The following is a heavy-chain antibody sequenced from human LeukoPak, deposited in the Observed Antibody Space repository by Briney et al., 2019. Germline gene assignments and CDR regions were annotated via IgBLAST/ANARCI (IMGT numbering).Heavy chain of an antibody. CDR1: RFAFGSFG. CDR3: AKDLSVRKGSFDY. Sequence: GGSLRLSCAASRFAFGSFGMHWVRQAPGKGLEWVAVISYDGSNKQYVDSVKGRFTISRDDSKNTLYLQMNSLTAEDTAIYYCAKDLSVRKGSFDYWGQGTLVTVSS. CDR2: ISYDGSNK. V-gene: IGHV3-30*18. J-gene: IGHJ4*02. D-gene: IGHD2/OR15-2a*01.